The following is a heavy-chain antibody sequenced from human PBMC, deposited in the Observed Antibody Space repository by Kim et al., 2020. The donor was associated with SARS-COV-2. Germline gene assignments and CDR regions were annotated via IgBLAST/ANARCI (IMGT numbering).Heavy chain of an antibody. J-gene: IGHJ4*02. CDR1: GYTFTSHA. CDR3: ARERHPGTDYFDY. CDR2: INTNTGNP. V-gene: IGHV7-4-1*02. D-gene: IGHD1-26*01. Sequence: ASVKVSCKATGYTFTSHAITWVRQAPGQGLEWMGWINTNTGNPTYAQGFTGRFVFSLDTSVSTAYLQISSLKAEDTAVYYCARERHPGTDYFDYWGQGALVTVSS.